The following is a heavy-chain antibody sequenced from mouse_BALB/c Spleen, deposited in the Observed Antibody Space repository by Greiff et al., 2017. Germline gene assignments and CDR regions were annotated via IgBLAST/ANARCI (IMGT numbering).Heavy chain of an antibody. D-gene: IGHD3-1*01. CDR3: ARSGDGFAY. J-gene: IGHJ3*01. Sequence: EVQRVESGGGLVQPGGSRKLSCAASGFTFSSFGMHWVRQAPEKGLEWVAYISSGSSTIYYADTVKGRFTISRDNPKNTLFLQMTSLRSEDTAMYYCARSGDGFAYWGQGTLVTVSA. CDR2: ISSGSSTI. V-gene: IGHV5-17*02. CDR1: GFTFSSFG.